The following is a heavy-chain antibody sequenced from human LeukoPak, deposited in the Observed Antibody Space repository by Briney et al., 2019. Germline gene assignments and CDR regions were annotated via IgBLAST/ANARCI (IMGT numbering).Heavy chain of an antibody. CDR3: ARVTIPSEYSGYDPTPGGY. Sequence: SETLSLTCTVSGGSISSYYWSWIRQPPGKGLEWIGYIYYSGSTNYNPSLKSRVTISVDTSKNQFSLKLSSVTAADTAVYYCARVTIPSEYSGYDPTPGGYWGQGTLVTVSS. CDR1: GGSISSYY. J-gene: IGHJ4*02. D-gene: IGHD5-12*01. CDR2: IYYSGST. V-gene: IGHV4-59*01.